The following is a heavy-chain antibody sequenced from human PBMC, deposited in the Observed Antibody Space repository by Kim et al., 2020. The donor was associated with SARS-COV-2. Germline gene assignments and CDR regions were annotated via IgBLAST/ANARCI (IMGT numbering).Heavy chain of an antibody. J-gene: IGHJ3*02. V-gene: IGHV4-59*01. CDR1: GGSISSSY. CDR2: IYYSGST. Sequence: SETLSLTCTVSGGSISSSYWSWIRQPPGKGLEWIGYIYYSGSTNYIPSLRSRVTISVDTSKNQFSLKLSSVTAADTAVYYCARDLGYSSGWSDSFDIWGQGTMVTVSS. D-gene: IGHD6-19*01. CDR3: ARDLGYSSGWSDSFDI.